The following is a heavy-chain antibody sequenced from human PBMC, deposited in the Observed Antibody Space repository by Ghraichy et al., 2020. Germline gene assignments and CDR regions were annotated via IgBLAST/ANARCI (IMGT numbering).Heavy chain of an antibody. CDR1: GYTLTELS. CDR3: ATDPSYSSSSWGAFDI. J-gene: IGHJ3*02. D-gene: IGHD6-6*01. Sequence: ASVKVSCKVSGYTLTELSMHWVRQAPGKGLEWMGGFDPEDGETIYAQKFQGRVTMTEDTSTDTAYMELSSLRSEDTAVYYCATDPSYSSSSWGAFDIWDQGTMVTVSS. CDR2: FDPEDGET. V-gene: IGHV1-24*01.